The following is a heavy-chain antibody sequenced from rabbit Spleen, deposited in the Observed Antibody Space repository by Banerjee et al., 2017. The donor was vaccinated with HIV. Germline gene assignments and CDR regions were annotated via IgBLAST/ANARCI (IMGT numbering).Heavy chain of an antibody. D-gene: IGHD1-1*01. CDR2: IEAGSSGFT. J-gene: IGHJ2*01. CDR3: ARNYVNAFDP. V-gene: IGHV1S45*01. CDR1: GFSFSVSSY. Sequence: QEQLVESGGGLVQPEGSLTLTCTASGFSFSVSSYMCWVRQAPGKGLEWIACIEAGSSGFTYFANWAKGRFTISMTSSTTVTLQMTSLTAADTATYFCARNYVNAFDPWGPGTLVTVS.